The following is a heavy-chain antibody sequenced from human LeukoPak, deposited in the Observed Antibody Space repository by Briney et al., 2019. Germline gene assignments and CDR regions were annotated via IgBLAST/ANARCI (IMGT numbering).Heavy chain of an antibody. CDR2: IYYTGST. CDR1: GGSVNSYY. CDR3: ARWYCVSNTCYHMDV. J-gene: IGHJ6*03. V-gene: IGHV4-59*02. Sequence: SETLSLTCSVSGGSVNSYYWSWIRQAPGEGLEWIGYIYYTGSTNYNPSLKSRVTMSVDTSKNQLSLKVSSVTAADTAVYYCARWYCVSNTCYHMDVWGKGTTVTVSS. D-gene: IGHD2-2*01.